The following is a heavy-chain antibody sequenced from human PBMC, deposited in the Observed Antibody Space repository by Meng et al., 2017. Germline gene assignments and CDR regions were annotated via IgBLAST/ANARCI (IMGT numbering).Heavy chain of an antibody. CDR1: GGSISSSSYY. CDR3: ARALGTAMVTSWFDP. CDR2: IYYSGST. V-gene: IGHV4-39*07. D-gene: IGHD5-18*01. Sequence: GSLRLSCTVSGGSISSSSYYWGWIRQPPGKGLEWIGSIYYSGSTYYNPSLKSRVTISVDTSKNQFSLKLSSVTAADTAVYYCARALGTAMVTSWFDPWGQGTQVTVSS. J-gene: IGHJ5*02.